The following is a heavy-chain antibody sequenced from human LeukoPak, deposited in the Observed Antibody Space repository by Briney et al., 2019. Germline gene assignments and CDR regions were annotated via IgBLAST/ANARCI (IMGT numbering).Heavy chain of an antibody. D-gene: IGHD1-1*01. J-gene: IGHJ4*02. CDR1: GGTFSSYA. CDR3: ASPSHHLEGHFDY. Sequence: SVKASCKASGGTFSSYAISWVRQAPGQGLEWMGGIIPIFGTTNYAQRFQGRVTITADESTSTAYMELSSLRSEDTAMYYCASPSHHLEGHFDYWGQGTLVTVSS. V-gene: IGHV1-69*13. CDR2: IIPIFGTT.